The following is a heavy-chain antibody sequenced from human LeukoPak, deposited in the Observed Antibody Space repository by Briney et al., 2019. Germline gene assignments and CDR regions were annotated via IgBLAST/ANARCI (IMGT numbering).Heavy chain of an antibody. Sequence: SETLSLTCTVSGGSISSYYWSWIRQPAGKGLEWIGRIYTSGSTNYNPSLKSRVTMSVDTSKNQFSLKLSSVTAADTAVYYCARVPRGFIRYFDWSGEIDYWGQGTLVTVSS. J-gene: IGHJ4*02. CDR1: GGSISSYY. CDR2: IYTSGST. D-gene: IGHD3-9*01. CDR3: ARVPRGFIRYFDWSGEIDY. V-gene: IGHV4-4*07.